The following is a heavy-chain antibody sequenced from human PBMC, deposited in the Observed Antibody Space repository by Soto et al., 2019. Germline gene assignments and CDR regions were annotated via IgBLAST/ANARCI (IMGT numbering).Heavy chain of an antibody. D-gene: IGHD6-13*01. V-gene: IGHV2-26*01. J-gene: IGHJ2*01. CDR3: ARTIRWYSSSWSDNWYFDV. CDR2: IFSNDEK. Sequence: QVTLKESGPVLVKPTETLTMTCTVSGFSLSNASMGVSWIRQTPGKALEWLAHIFSNDEKSYNTYLKSRLTITKDTSKSQLVLPMTNMDHVATATYYCARTIRWYSSSWSDNWYFDVWGRGTLVTVSS. CDR1: GFSLSNASMG.